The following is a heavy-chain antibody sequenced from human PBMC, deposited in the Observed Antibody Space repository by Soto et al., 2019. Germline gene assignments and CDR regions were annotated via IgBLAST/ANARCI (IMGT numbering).Heavy chain of an antibody. CDR1: GGTFSSYA. J-gene: IGHJ4*02. CDR2: IIPIFGTA. V-gene: IGHV1-69*06. CDR3: ARDTRVDGYSCRRLFDY. D-gene: IGHD5-18*01. Sequence: QVQLVQSGAEVKKPGSSVKVSCKASGGTFSSYAISWVRQAPGQGLEWMGGIIPIFGTANYAQKFQGRVTITADKSTSTAYMELSSMRSEDTAVYYCARDTRVDGYSCRRLFDYWGQGTPVTVSS.